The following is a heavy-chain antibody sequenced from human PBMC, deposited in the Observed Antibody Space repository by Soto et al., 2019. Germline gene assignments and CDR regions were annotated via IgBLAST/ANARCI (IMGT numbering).Heavy chain of an antibody. CDR3: ATATYDYGDYPIDY. Sequence: GGSLRLSCAASGFTVSSNYMSWVRQAPGKGLDWVSGLYSGGSTYYADSVKGRFTISSDNSKNTLFLQMNSLRADDTAVYYCATATYDYGDYPIDYWGQGTLVTVSS. V-gene: IGHV3-53*01. D-gene: IGHD4-17*01. CDR1: GFTVSSNY. CDR2: LYSGGST. J-gene: IGHJ4*02.